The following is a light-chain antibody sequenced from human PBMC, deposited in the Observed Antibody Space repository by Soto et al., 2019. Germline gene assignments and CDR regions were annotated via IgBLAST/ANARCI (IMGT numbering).Light chain of an antibody. CDR1: EPIRNTF. V-gene: IGKV3-20*01. CDR2: GAS. CDR3: QQYADSPLT. J-gene: IGKJ4*01. Sequence: EIVLTQSPDILSLSPGELATLSCRTSEPIRNTFVAWYQQKPGQAPRLLIYGASSRAIGIPGRFSGSGSGTDFTLTIDRLEPEDFALYYCQQYADSPLTFGGGTKVDIK.